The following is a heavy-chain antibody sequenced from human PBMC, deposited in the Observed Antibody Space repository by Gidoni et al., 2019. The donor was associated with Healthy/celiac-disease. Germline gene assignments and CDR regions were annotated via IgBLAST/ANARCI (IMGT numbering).Heavy chain of an antibody. D-gene: IGHD2-15*01. Sequence: QVQLVESGGGVVQPGRSLRLSCAASGFTFSSYGMHWVRQAPGKGLEWVAVIWYDGSNKYYADSVKGRFTISRDNSKNTLYLQMNSLRAEDTAVYYCARVPFYCSGGSCYSDYYYGMDVWGQGTTVTVSS. CDR2: IWYDGSNK. J-gene: IGHJ6*02. CDR3: ARVPFYCSGGSCYSDYYYGMDV. V-gene: IGHV3-33*01. CDR1: GFTFSSYG.